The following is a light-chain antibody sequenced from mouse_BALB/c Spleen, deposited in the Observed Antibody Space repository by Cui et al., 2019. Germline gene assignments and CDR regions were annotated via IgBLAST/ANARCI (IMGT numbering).Light chain of an antibody. CDR2: WAS. CDR3: QQYYSYPLT. CDR1: QSLLYSSNQKSY. V-gene: IGKV8-30*01. J-gene: IGKJ5*01. Sequence: DLVISQAPSSLAVSVGEKVTMSCKSSQSLLYSSNQKSYLAWYQQKPGQSPKLLIYWASTRESGVPDRFTGSGSGTDFTLTISSVKAEDLAVYYCQQYYSYPLTFGAGTKLELK.